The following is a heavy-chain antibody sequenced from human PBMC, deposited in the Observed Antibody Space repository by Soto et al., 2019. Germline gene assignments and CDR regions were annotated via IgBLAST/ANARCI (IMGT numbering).Heavy chain of an antibody. Sequence: ASVKVSCKASGYTFTSYGISWVRQAPGQGLEWMGWISAYNGNTNYAQKLQGRVTMTTDTSTSTAYMELRSLRSDDPAVYYCAREDYYDSSGYMDDAFDIWGQGTMVTVSS. V-gene: IGHV1-18*01. J-gene: IGHJ3*02. D-gene: IGHD3-22*01. CDR3: AREDYYDSSGYMDDAFDI. CDR1: GYTFTSYG. CDR2: ISAYNGNT.